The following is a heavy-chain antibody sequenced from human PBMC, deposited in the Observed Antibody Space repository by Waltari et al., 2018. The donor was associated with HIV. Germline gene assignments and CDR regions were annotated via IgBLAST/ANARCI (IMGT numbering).Heavy chain of an antibody. D-gene: IGHD3-10*01. CDR2: FRSKAYGGTT. Sequence: ELQLVEYGGGLGQPGRSLRLSCTASGFPFGDYAMSWVRQAPGKGLEWVGFFRSKAYGGTTEYAASVKGRFTISRDDSKSIAYLQMNSLKTEDTAVYYCTRDSIYYYGSGSYFQHWGQGTLVTVSS. J-gene: IGHJ1*01. CDR3: TRDSIYYYGSGSYFQH. CDR1: GFPFGDYA. V-gene: IGHV3-49*04.